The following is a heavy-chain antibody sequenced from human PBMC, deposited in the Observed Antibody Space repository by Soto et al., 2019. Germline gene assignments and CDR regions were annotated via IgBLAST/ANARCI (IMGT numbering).Heavy chain of an antibody. CDR1: GFTFSSYA. D-gene: IGHD3-10*01. V-gene: IGHV3-23*01. Sequence: EVQLLESGGGLVQPGGSLRLSCAASGFTFSSYAMSWFRQAPGKGLEWVSAISGSGGSTYYADSVKGRFTISRDNSKNTLYLQMNSLRAEDTAVYYCAKDRGLLWFGTHNWFDPWGQGTLVTVSS. CDR3: AKDRGLLWFGTHNWFDP. CDR2: ISGSGGST. J-gene: IGHJ5*02.